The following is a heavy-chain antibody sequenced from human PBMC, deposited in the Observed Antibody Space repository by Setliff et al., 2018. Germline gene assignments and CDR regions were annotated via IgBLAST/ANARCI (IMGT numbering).Heavy chain of an antibody. D-gene: IGHD5-18*01. J-gene: IGHJ4*02. CDR3: ARDILLGRVPTAMVSETPGY. Sequence: SETLSLTCTVSGYSISSGYYWGWIRQPPGKGLEWIGNMYHSGSVYYNPSLKSRVTISVDTSKNQFSLKLSSVTAADTAVYYCARDILLGRVPTAMVSETPGYWGQGTLVTVSS. V-gene: IGHV4-38-2*02. CDR1: GYSISSGYY. CDR2: MYHSGSV.